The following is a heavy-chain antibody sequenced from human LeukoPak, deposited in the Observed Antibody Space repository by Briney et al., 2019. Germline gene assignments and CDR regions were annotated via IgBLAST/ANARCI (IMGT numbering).Heavy chain of an antibody. Sequence: PGGSLRLSCAAPGFTVSSNYMSWVRQAPGKGLEWVSVIYSGGSTYYADSVKGRFTISRDNSKNTLYLQMNSLRAEDTAVYYCARDSPCYYDSSGYWPCPLDYWGQGTLVTVSS. J-gene: IGHJ4*02. CDR3: ARDSPCYYDSSGYWPCPLDY. V-gene: IGHV3-53*01. CDR1: GFTVSSNY. CDR2: IYSGGST. D-gene: IGHD3-22*01.